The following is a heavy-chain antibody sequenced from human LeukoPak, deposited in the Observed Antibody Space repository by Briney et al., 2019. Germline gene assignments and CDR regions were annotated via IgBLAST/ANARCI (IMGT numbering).Heavy chain of an antibody. D-gene: IGHD6-19*01. J-gene: IGHJ4*02. V-gene: IGHV3-33*01. CDR3: ARDLRPAEWLVDY. CDR2: IWYDGSNK. CDR1: GFTFSSYG. Sequence: GGSLRLSCAASGFTFSSYGMHWVRQAPGKGLEWVAVIWYDGSNKYYADSVKSRFTISRDNSKNTLYLQMNSLRAEDTAVYYCARDLRPAEWLVDYWGQGTLVTVSS.